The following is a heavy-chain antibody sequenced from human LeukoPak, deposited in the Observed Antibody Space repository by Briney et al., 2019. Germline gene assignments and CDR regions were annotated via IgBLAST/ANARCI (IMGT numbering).Heavy chain of an antibody. J-gene: IGHJ4*02. Sequence: GGSLRLSCRVSGFTFGDYAMSWVRQAPGKGLEWVSFIGSEAHGGTTDYAASVKGRYTISRDDSKNIAYLQMNSLKTEDTALYYCTRSRQRDSSAWYYFDYWGQGTLVTVSS. CDR2: IGSEAHGGTT. CDR3: TRSRQRDSSAWYYFDY. D-gene: IGHD6-19*01. V-gene: IGHV3-49*04. CDR1: GFTFGDYA.